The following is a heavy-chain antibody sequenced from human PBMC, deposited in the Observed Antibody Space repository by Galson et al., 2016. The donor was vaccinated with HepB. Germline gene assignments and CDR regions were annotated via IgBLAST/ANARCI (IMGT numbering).Heavy chain of an antibody. CDR1: GFTLSTYS. CDR2: LSFDGDKK. CDR3: ARDRNRWLQFTRSYYFGMDV. Sequence: SLRLSCAASGFTLSTYSMHWVRQAPGQGLQWVALLSFDGDKKEYADSVKGRFTISRDISNNTLFLQMSSLTTEDTAIYYCARDRNRWLQFTRSYYFGMDVWGQGTAVTVSS. V-gene: IGHV3-30*15. D-gene: IGHD5-24*01. J-gene: IGHJ6*02.